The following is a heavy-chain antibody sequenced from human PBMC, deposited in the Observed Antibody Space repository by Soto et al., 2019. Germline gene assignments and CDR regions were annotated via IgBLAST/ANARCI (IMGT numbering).Heavy chain of an antibody. D-gene: IGHD2-21*02. CDR1: GYTFTGYY. CDR3: ARNRVTSFDY. Sequence: GASVKVSCKASGYTFTGYYMHWVRQAAGQGVEWMGWINPNSGGTNYAQKFQGWVTMTKHTSISTAYMELSRLRSDDTPVYYCARNRVTSFDYWGQGTLVTVSS. CDR2: INPNSGGT. J-gene: IGHJ4*02. V-gene: IGHV1-2*04.